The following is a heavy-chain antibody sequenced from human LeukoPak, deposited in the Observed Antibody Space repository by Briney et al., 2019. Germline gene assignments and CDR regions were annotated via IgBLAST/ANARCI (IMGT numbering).Heavy chain of an antibody. D-gene: IGHD3-3*01. CDR1: GYTFTSYY. V-gene: IGHV1-46*01. Sequence: ASVKVSCKASGYTFTSYYMHWVRQAPGQGLEWMGIINPSGGSTSYAQKFQGRVTMTRDMSTSTVYMELSSLRSEDTAVYYCARAVSYYDFWSGYYNGGYYYYYMDVWGKGTAVTVSS. CDR3: ARAVSYYDFWSGYYNGGYYYYYMDV. CDR2: INPSGGST. J-gene: IGHJ6*03.